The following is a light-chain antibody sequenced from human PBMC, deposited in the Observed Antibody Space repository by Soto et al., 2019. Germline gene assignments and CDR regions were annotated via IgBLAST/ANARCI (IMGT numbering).Light chain of an antibody. CDR2: DNT. Sequence: QSVLTQPPSVSGAPGQRVTISCSGSSSNIGAGYLVHWYQQVPGTAPKLLIYDNTNRPSGVPDRFSGSKSGTSASLAITGLQAEDEADYFCQSYYTSLSGSKVFGGGTKLTVL. CDR1: SSNIGAGYL. CDR3: QSYYTSLSGSKV. V-gene: IGLV1-40*01. J-gene: IGLJ2*01.